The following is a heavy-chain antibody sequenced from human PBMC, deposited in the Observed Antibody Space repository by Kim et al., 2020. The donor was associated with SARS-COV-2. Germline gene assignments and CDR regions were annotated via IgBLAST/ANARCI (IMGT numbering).Heavy chain of an antibody. V-gene: IGHV4-31*03. Sequence: SETLSLTCTVSGGSISSGGYYWSWIRQHPGKGLEWIGYIYYSGSTYYNPSLKSRVTISVDTSKNQFSLKLSSVTAADTAVYYCAREIHETGTSGLYYFDYWGQGTLVTVSS. CDR3: AREIHETGTSGLYYFDY. CDR1: GGSISSGGYY. CDR2: IYYSGST. D-gene: IGHD1-1*01. J-gene: IGHJ4*02.